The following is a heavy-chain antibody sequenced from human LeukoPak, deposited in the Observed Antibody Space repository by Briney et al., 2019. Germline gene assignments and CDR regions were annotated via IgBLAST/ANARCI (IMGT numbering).Heavy chain of an antibody. Sequence: SETLSLTCTVSGGSISSSSYYWGWIRQPPGKGLEWIGSIYYSGSTYYNPSLKSRVTISVDTSKNQFSLKLSSVTAADTAVYYCARAHCSSTSCYDFDYWGQGTLVTVSS. CDR1: GGSISSSSYY. CDR3: ARAHCSSTSCYDFDY. V-gene: IGHV4-39*07. J-gene: IGHJ4*02. D-gene: IGHD2-2*01. CDR2: IYYSGST.